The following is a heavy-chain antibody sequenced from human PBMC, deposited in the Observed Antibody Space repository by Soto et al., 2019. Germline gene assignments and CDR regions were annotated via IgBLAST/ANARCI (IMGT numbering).Heavy chain of an antibody. V-gene: IGHV1-69*02. CDR2: IIPILGIA. Sequence: ASVKVSCKASGGTFSSYTISWVRQAPGQGLEWMGRIIPILGIANYAQKFQGRVTITADKSTSTAYMELSSLRSEDTAVYYCASLIPNIAAAGPDDWGQGTLVTVAS. D-gene: IGHD6-13*01. CDR1: GGTFSSYT. CDR3: ASLIPNIAAAGPDD. J-gene: IGHJ4*02.